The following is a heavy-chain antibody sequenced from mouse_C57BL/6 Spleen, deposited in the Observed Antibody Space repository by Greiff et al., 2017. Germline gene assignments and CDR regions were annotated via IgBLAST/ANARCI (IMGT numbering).Heavy chain of an antibody. Sequence: LVESVAELVRPGASVKLSCTASGFNIKNTYMHWVKQRPEQGLEWIGRIDPANGNTKYAPKFQGKATITADTSSNTAYLQLSSLTSEDTAIYYCARSTGGYGGIYYAMDYWGQGTSVTVAS. J-gene: IGHJ4*01. CDR2: IDPANGNT. D-gene: IGHD2-2*01. V-gene: IGHV14-3*01. CDR3: ARSTGGYGGIYYAMDY. CDR1: GFNIKNTY.